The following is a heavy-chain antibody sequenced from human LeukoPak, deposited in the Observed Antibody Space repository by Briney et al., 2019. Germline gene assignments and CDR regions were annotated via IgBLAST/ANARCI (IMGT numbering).Heavy chain of an antibody. J-gene: IGHJ4*02. D-gene: IGHD2-15*01. CDR2: ISGGGSTI. Sequence: GGSLRLSCAASGFTFSSFGMNWVRQAPGKGLEWVSYISGGGSTIFYADSVKGRFTISRDNDRNSLFLQMNSLRAEDTAVYYCARDAGYCSGGSCYPGQFDYWGQGTLVTVSS. V-gene: IGHV3-48*01. CDR1: GFTFSSFG. CDR3: ARDAGYCSGGSCYPGQFDY.